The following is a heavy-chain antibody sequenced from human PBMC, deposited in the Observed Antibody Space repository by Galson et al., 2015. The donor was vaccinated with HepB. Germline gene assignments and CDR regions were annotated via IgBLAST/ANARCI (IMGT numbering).Heavy chain of an antibody. CDR2: ISYDGSNK. J-gene: IGHJ4*02. D-gene: IGHD3-22*01. CDR1: GFTFSSYG. V-gene: IGHV3-30*18. CDR3: AKDQGKYYYDSSGYEGLGDDY. Sequence: SLRLSCAASGFTFSSYGMHWVRQAPGKGLEWVAVISYDGSNKYYADSVKGRFTISRDNSKNTLYLQMNSLRAEDTAVYYCAKDQGKYYYDSSGYEGLGDDYWGQGTLVTVSS.